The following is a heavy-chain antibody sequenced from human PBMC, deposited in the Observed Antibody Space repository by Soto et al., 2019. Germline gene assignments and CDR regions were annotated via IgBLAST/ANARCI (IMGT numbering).Heavy chain of an antibody. J-gene: IGHJ6*02. D-gene: IGHD3-3*01. V-gene: IGHV1-8*01. CDR3: ARELGGHYDFWSGYNYYYYGMDV. CDR2: MNPNSGNT. Sequence: ASVKVSCKASGYTFTSYDINWVRQATGQGLEWMGWMNPNSGNTGYAQKFQGRVTMTRNTSISTAYMELSSLRSEDTAVYYRARELGGHYDFWSGYNYYYYGMDVWGQGTTVTVSS. CDR1: GYTFTSYD.